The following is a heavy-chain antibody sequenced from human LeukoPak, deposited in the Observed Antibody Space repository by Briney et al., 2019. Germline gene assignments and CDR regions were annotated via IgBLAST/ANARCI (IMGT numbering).Heavy chain of an antibody. J-gene: IGHJ3*02. CDR2: IYYSGST. CDR1: GVSISSYY. CDR3: ARVGGVRAFDI. V-gene: IGHV4-59*01. Sequence: SETLSLTCTVSGVSISSYYWSWIRQPPVKGLEWIGYIYYSGSTNYNPSLKSRVTISVDTSKNQFSLKLSSVTAADTAVYYCARVGGVRAFDIWGQGTMVTVSS. D-gene: IGHD3-16*01.